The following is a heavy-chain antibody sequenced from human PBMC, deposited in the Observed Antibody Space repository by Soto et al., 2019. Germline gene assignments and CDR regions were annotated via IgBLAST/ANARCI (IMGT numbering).Heavy chain of an antibody. CDR2: ISSGGST. J-gene: IGHJ4*02. CDR3: ARDTFGGAYDFLH. V-gene: IGHV3-66*01. CDR1: GFTVSSFY. D-gene: IGHD3-3*01. Sequence: EVQLVESGGGLVQPGGSLRLSCAASGFTVSSFYMTWVRQAPGKGLQWVAVISSGGSTYYVDSVKGRFTISRDNSKNTLYLEMNSLRAEDTAVYYCARDTFGGAYDFLHGGPGTLVTVSS.